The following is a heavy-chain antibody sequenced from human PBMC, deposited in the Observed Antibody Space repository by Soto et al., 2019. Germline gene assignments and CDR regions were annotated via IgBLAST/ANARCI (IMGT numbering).Heavy chain of an antibody. CDR3: ATSGTYYDSSGLFDY. CDR2: ISGSGGST. CDR1: GFTFSSYA. Sequence: GGSLRLSCAASGFTFSSYAVSWVRQAPGKGLEWVSAISGSGGSTYYADSVKGRFTISRDNSKNTLYLQMNSLRAEDTAVYYCATSGTYYDSSGLFDYWGQGTLVTVSS. J-gene: IGHJ4*02. D-gene: IGHD3-22*01. V-gene: IGHV3-23*01.